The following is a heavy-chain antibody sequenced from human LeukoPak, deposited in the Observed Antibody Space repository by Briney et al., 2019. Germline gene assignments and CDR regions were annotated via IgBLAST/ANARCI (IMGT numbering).Heavy chain of an antibody. D-gene: IGHD6-13*01. CDR2: INDSGST. Sequence: PSETLSLTCTVSGGSISSSSYYWGWIRQPPGKGLEWIGEINDSGSTNYNPSLKSRVTVSVETSKNQFSLKLNSVTAADTAVYFCARGRVSSSTWYSTYYYYFYMDVWGKGTTVTVSS. V-gene: IGHV4-39*07. J-gene: IGHJ6*03. CDR3: ARGRVSSSTWYSTYYYYFYMDV. CDR1: GGSISSSSYY.